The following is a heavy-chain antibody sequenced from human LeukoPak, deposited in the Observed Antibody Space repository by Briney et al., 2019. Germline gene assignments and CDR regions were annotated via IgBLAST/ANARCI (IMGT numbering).Heavy chain of an antibody. D-gene: IGHD3-22*01. CDR1: GYTFSSYA. J-gene: IGHJ4*02. CDR3: AASLSGYYSFEFDY. V-gene: IGHV1-18*01. CDR2: ISANNGDT. Sequence: ASVKVSCKASGYTFSSYAVSWVRQAPGQGLEWLGWISANNGDTKYAQTVQGRITMTTDTSTSTAYMELRSLRSDDTAVYYCAASLSGYYSFEFDYWGQGTLVTVSS.